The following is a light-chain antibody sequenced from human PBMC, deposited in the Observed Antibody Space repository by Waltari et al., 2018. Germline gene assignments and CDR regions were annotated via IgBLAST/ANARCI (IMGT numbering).Light chain of an antibody. CDR3: QHYVRLPVT. CDR2: GAS. Sequence: EIVLTQSPGTLSLSPGERATLSCWASQSVARSLAWYQQKRGHAPRLLIDGASTRATGIPDRFRGSGSGTDFSLTISRLEPEDFALYYCQHYVRLPVTFGQGTKVEI. J-gene: IGKJ1*01. V-gene: IGKV3-20*01. CDR1: QSVARS.